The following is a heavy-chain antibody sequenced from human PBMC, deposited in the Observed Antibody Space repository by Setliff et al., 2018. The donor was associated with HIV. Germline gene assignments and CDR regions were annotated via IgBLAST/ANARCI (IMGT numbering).Heavy chain of an antibody. Sequence: SETLSLTCTVSGGSITTGSYYWSWIRQPAGQGLEWIGHIYASDSSGSTNYNPSLKSRVTISLDASKNQFSLKLSSVAAADTAVYYCARDDRCSGGCCYSDWGQGALVTVSS. CDR3: ARDDRCSGGCCYSD. D-gene: IGHD2-15*01. J-gene: IGHJ4*02. CDR1: GGSITTGSYY. V-gene: IGHV4-61*09. CDR2: IYASDSSGST.